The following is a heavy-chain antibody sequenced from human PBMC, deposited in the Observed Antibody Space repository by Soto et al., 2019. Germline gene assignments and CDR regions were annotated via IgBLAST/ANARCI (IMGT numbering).Heavy chain of an antibody. J-gene: IGHJ4*02. CDR1: GFAFSTWW. D-gene: IGHD3-22*01. V-gene: IGHV3-74*01. CDR2: INTDGSTT. Sequence: TGGSLKIDCAGSGFAFSTWWMHYDQQAPGKGLVWVSRINTDGSTTNYADSVKGRFTIPRDNAMKTLYLHMNSLRAEDTAVYYCVRDRSYNSDGSGFLNYWGQGTLVTVSS. CDR3: VRDRSYNSDGSGFLNY.